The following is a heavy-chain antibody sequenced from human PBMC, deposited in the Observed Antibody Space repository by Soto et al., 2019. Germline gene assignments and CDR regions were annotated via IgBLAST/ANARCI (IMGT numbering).Heavy chain of an antibody. CDR1: GFTFSSYG. V-gene: IGHV3-30*18. CDR2: ISYDGSNK. D-gene: IGHD2-2*01. CDR3: AKDIVRGADIVVVPAAIHYGMDV. Sequence: QTGGSLRLSCAASGFTFSSYGMHWVRQAPGKGLEWVAGISYDGSNKYYADSVKGRFTISRDNSKSTLYLQMNSLRAEDTAVYYCAKDIVRGADIVVVPAAIHYGMDVWGQGTTVTVSS. J-gene: IGHJ6*02.